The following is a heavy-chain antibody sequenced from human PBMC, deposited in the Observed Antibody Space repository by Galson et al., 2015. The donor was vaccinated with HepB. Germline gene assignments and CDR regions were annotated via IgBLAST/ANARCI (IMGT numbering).Heavy chain of an antibody. J-gene: IGHJ4*02. CDR3: ARVARDCSSTSCYMWVDY. CDR2: IWYDGSNK. V-gene: IGHV3-33*01. Sequence: SLRLSCAASGFTLSSYGMHWVRQAPGKGLERVAVIWYDGSNKYYADSVKGRFTISRDNSKNTLYLQMNSLRAADTAAYYCARVARDCSSTSCYMWVDYWGQGTLVTVSS. CDR1: GFTLSSYG. D-gene: IGHD2-2*02.